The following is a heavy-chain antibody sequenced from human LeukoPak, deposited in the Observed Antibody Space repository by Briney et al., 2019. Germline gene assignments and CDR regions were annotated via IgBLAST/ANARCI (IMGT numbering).Heavy chain of an antibody. J-gene: IGHJ5*02. CDR2: IDWDDDK. CDR3: ARILSHGGGFAP. CDR1: GFSLSTSGMC. V-gene: IGHV2-70*11. Sequence: SGPALVKPTQTLTLSCTFSGFSLSTSGMCVIWIRQPLGKALEWLARIDWDDDKYYSTSLKTRLTISKDTSKNQVVLTMTNMDPVDTATYYCARILSHGGGFAPWGQGTLVTVSS.